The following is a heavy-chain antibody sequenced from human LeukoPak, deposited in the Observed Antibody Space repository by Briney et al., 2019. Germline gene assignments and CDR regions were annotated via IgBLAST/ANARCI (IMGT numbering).Heavy chain of an antibody. D-gene: IGHD3-10*01. J-gene: IGHJ6*02. CDR2: IYYSGST. CDR3: ARRYYYGSGHYGMDV. Sequence: PSETLSLTCTVSGGSISSYYWSWIRQPPGKGLEWIGYIYYSGSTNYNPSLKSRVTISVDTSKDQFSLKLSSVTAADTAVFYCARRYYYGSGHYGMDVWGQGTTVTVSS. V-gene: IGHV4-59*08. CDR1: GGSISSYY.